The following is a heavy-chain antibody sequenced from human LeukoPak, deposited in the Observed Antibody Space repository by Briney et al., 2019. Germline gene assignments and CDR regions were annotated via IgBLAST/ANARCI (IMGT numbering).Heavy chain of an antibody. CDR1: GGSFSGYY. J-gene: IGHJ5*02. V-gene: IGHV4-34*01. CDR2: INHSGST. Sequence: SSETLSLTCAVYGGSFSGYYWSWIRQPPGKGLEWIGEINHSGSTNYNPSLKSRVTISVDTSKNQFSLKLSSVTAADTAVYYCARGPRITMIVVVITSWFDPWGQGTLVTVSS. D-gene: IGHD3-22*01. CDR3: ARGPRITMIVVVITSWFDP.